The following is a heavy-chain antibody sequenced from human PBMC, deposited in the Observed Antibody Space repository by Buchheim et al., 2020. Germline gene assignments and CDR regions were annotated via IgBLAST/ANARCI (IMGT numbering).Heavy chain of an antibody. CDR3: ARETPHYYDFWSGYYTYYYYYGMDV. V-gene: IGHV3-7*01. D-gene: IGHD3-3*01. CDR2: IKQDGSEK. Sequence: EVQLVESGGGLVQPGGSLRLSCAASGFTFSSYWMSWVRQAPGKGLEWVANIKQDGSEKYYVDSVKGRFTISRDNAKNSLYLQINSMRAKNTAVYYCARETPHYYDFWSGYYTYYYYYGMDVWGQGTT. J-gene: IGHJ6*02. CDR1: GFTFSSYW.